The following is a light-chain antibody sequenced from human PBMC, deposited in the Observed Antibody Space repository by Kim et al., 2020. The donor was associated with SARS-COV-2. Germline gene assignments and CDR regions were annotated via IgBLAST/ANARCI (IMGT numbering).Light chain of an antibody. Sequence: AAQSLTPGGRATLACRASQSVRSHLAWYQPKPGQAPRLLSYDTSKRAIVIPARFRGSGSGTDFTLTIGRLEPEDSEVYVCQQRSSFGQGTRLEIK. J-gene: IGKJ5*01. CDR3: QQRSS. V-gene: IGKV3-11*01. CDR2: DTS. CDR1: QSVRSH.